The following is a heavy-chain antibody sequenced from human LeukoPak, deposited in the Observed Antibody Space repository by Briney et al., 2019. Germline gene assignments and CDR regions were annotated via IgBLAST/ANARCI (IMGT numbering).Heavy chain of an antibody. V-gene: IGHV5-51*01. J-gene: IGHJ5*02. D-gene: IGHD2-15*01. CDR3: ARQSGYCSGGSCYIWFDP. CDR2: IYPGDSDT. Sequence: GESLKISCKGSGYGFTSYWIGWVRQMPGKGLEWMGIIYPGDSDTRYSPSFQGQVTISADKSISTAYLQWSSLKASDTAMYYCARQSGYCSGGSCYIWFDPWGQGTLVTVSS. CDR1: GYGFTSYW.